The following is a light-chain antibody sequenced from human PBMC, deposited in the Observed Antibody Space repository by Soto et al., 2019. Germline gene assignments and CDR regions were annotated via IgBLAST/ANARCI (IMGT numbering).Light chain of an antibody. CDR1: SSDVGGYNY. Sequence: QSAMTQPPSASGSPGQSVTISCTGTSSDVGGYNYVSWYQKHPGKAPTLMISEVSKRPSGAPDRFSGSKFDSTATLTVSGFTIEDEADNYIGSCVGIINLVSGGRTKHTAL. CDR2: EVS. J-gene: IGLJ2*01. CDR3: GSCVGIINLV. V-gene: IGLV2-8*01.